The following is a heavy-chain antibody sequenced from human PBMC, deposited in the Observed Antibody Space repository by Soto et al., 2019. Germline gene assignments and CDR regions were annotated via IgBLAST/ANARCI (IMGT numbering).Heavy chain of an antibody. CDR3: AKDFLVRPRGYGPVGGFDY. V-gene: IGHV3-23*01. CDR1: GFTFSSYA. CDR2: ISGSGSST. J-gene: IGHJ4*02. Sequence: EVQLLESWGGLVQPGGSLRLSCAASGFTFSSYAMSWVRQAPGKGLEWVSAISGSGSSTYYADSVKGRFTISRDNAKNTLYLQMNSLRAEDTAVYYCAKDFLVRPRGYGPVGGFDYWGQGTLVTVSS. D-gene: IGHD3-10*01.